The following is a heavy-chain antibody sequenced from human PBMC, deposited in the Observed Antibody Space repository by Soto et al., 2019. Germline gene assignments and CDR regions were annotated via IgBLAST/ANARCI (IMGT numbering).Heavy chain of an antibody. Sequence: GESLKISCKGSGYRFTTYWIGWVRQMPGKGLEWMGLIYPGDSNTRFSPSFQGQVTISVDMSISTAYLQWSSLRVSDTAMYYCARQEYKYDTNSFAHWGQGTLVTVSS. CDR2: IYPGDSNT. CDR3: ARQEYKYDTNSFAH. CDR1: GYRFTTYW. J-gene: IGHJ4*02. V-gene: IGHV5-51*01. D-gene: IGHD2-8*01.